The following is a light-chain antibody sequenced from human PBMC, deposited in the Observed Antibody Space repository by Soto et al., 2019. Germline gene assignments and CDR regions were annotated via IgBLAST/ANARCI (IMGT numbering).Light chain of an antibody. CDR2: GAS. CDR3: QQYGSSAYL. CDR1: QSVSSSY. V-gene: IGKV3-20*01. Sequence: EIVLTQSPGTLSLSPGERATLSCRASQSVSSSYLAWYQQKPGQAPRLLIYGASSRATGIPDRFSGSGSGTDFTLTISRLEPEDCAVYYFQQYGSSAYLFGQGTKLEIK. J-gene: IGKJ2*01.